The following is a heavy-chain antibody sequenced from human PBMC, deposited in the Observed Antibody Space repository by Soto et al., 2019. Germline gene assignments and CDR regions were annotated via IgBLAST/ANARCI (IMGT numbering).Heavy chain of an antibody. CDR3: ARHPPKAVAGTTRGAFDI. D-gene: IGHD6-19*01. CDR2: IYYSGST. V-gene: IGHV4-59*08. J-gene: IGHJ3*02. CDR1: GGSISSYY. Sequence: SETLSLTCTVSGGSISSYYWSWIRQPPGKGLEWIGYIYYSGSTNYNPSLKSRVTISVDTSKNQFSLKLSSVTAADTAVYYCARHPPKAVAGTTRGAFDIWGQGTMVTVSS.